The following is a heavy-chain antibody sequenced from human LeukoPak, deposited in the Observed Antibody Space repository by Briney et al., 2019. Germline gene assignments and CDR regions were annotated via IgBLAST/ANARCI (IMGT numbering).Heavy chain of an antibody. J-gene: IGHJ6*02. Sequence: ASVKVSCKACGYTFTSYAMHWVRQAPGQRLEWMGWINAGNGNTKYSQKFQGRVTITRDTSASTAYMELSSLRSEDTAVYYCARETQQLPAGGMDVWGQGTTVTVSS. D-gene: IGHD6-13*01. CDR3: ARETQQLPAGGMDV. CDR2: INAGNGNT. CDR1: GYTFTSYA. V-gene: IGHV1-3*01.